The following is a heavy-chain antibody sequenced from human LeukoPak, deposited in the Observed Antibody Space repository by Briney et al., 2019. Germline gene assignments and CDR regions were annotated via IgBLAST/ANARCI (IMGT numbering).Heavy chain of an antibody. Sequence: GASVKVSCKASGYTFTGYYMHWVRQAPGQGLEWMGWINPNSGGTNYAQKFQGGVTMTRDTSISTAYMELSRLRSDDTAVYYCARDHMAGTGGDYWGQGTLVTVSS. CDR1: GYTFTGYY. V-gene: IGHV1-2*02. D-gene: IGHD6-19*01. CDR2: INPNSGGT. J-gene: IGHJ4*02. CDR3: ARDHMAGTGGDY.